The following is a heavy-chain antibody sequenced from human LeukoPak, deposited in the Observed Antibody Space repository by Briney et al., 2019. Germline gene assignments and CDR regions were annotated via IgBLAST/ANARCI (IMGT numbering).Heavy chain of an antibody. CDR3: ARGGKWLQIDC. V-gene: IGHV4-59*01. J-gene: IGHJ4*02. D-gene: IGHD5-24*01. CDR1: GGSISSDY. Sequence: SETLSLTCTVSGGSISSDYWSWIRQPPGKGLEWIGYIYYSGTTNYNPSLKSRVTISVDTSKNQFSLKLTPVTAADTAVYFCARGGKWLQIDCWGQGTLVTVSS. CDR2: IYYSGTT.